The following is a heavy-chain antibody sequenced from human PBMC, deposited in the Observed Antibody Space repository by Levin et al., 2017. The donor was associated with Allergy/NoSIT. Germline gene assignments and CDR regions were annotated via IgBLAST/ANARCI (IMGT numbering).Heavy chain of an antibody. J-gene: IGHJ5*02. Sequence: PVASVKVSCKASGYTFTSYAMNWVRQAPGQGLEWMGWINTNTGNPTYAQGFTGRFVFSLDTSVSTAYLQISSLKAEDTAVYYCARATSIAVAGTRRWFDPWGQGTLVTVSS. V-gene: IGHV7-4-1*02. CDR2: INTNTGNP. CDR3: ARATSIAVAGTRRWFDP. D-gene: IGHD6-19*01. CDR1: GYTFTSYA.